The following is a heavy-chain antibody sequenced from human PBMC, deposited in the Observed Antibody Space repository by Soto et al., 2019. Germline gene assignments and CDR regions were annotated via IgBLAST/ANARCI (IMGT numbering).Heavy chain of an antibody. V-gene: IGHV3-23*01. J-gene: IGHJ4*02. CDR2: ISGSGGST. CDR1: GFTFSSYA. D-gene: IGHD2-2*01. CDR3: AKSVLVYCSSTSCPEY. Sequence: LRLSCAASGFTFSSYAMSWVRQAPGKGLEWVSAISGSGGSTYYADSVKGRFTISRDNSKNTLYLQMNSLRAEDTAVYYCAKSVLVYCSSTSCPEYWGQGTLVTVSS.